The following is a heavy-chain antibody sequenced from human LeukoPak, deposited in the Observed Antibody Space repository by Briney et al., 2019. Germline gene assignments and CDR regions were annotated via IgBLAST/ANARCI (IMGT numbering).Heavy chain of an antibody. CDR2: IKSKTDGGTT. D-gene: IGHD3-9*01. J-gene: IGHJ5*02. CDR3: TTFEGGRYFDWLLSYADFDP. Sequence: GGSLRLSCAASGFTFSNAWMSWVRQAPGKGLEWVGRIKSKTDGGTTDYVAPVKGRFTISRDDSKNTLYLQMNSLKTEDTAVYYCTTFEGGRYFDWLLSYADFDPWGQGTLVTVSS. CDR1: GFTFSNAW. V-gene: IGHV3-15*01.